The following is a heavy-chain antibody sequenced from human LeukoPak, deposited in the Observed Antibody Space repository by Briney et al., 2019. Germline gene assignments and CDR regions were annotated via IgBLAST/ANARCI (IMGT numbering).Heavy chain of an antibody. D-gene: IGHD3-22*01. CDR2: IYYSGST. CDR3: ARHITMIVNAFDI. J-gene: IGHJ3*02. Sequence: PSETLSLTCTVSGVSISSYYWSWIRQPPGKGLEWIGYIYYSGSTNYNPSLKSRVTISVDTSKNQFSLKLSSVTAADTAVYYCARHITMIVNAFDIWGQGTMVTVSS. CDR1: GVSISSYY. V-gene: IGHV4-59*08.